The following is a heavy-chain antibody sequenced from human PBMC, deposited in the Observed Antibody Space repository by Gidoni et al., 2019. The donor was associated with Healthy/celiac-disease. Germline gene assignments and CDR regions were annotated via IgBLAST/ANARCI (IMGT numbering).Heavy chain of an antibody. CDR2: IYYSGST. D-gene: IGHD2-21*02. CDR1: GGSISSSSYY. V-gene: IGHV4-39*01. Sequence: QLQLQESGPGLVKPSETLSLTCTGSGGSISSSSYYWGWLREPPGKGLEWIGSIYYSGSTYYNPSLKSRVTISVDTSKNQFSLKLSSVTAADTAVYYCARQRTATASLPFDYWGQGTLVTVSS. CDR3: ARQRTATASLPFDY. J-gene: IGHJ4*02.